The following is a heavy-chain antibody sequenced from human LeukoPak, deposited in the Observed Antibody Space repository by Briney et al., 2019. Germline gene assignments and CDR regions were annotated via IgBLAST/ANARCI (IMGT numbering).Heavy chain of an antibody. J-gene: IGHJ4*02. Sequence: GGSLRLSCAASGFTFSSYAMSWVRQAPGKGLEWVSAISGSGGSTYYADSVKGRFTISSDNSKNTLYLQMNSLRAEDTAVYYCAKSLVAGSLFDYWGQGTLVTVSS. CDR1: GFTFSSYA. CDR2: ISGSGGST. CDR3: AKSLVAGSLFDY. V-gene: IGHV3-23*01. D-gene: IGHD6-19*01.